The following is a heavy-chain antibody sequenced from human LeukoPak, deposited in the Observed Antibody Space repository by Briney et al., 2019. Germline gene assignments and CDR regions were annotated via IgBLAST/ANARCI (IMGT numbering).Heavy chain of an antibody. CDR1: GFTFDDYA. CDR3: AKGGLSSWQEPNFDY. Sequence: GGSLRLSCAASGFTFDDYAMHWVRQAPGKGLEWVSGISWNSGSIGYADSVKGRFTISRDNAKNSLYLQMNSLRAEDTALYYCAKGGLSSWQEPNFDYWGQGTLVTVSS. J-gene: IGHJ4*02. CDR2: ISWNSGSI. D-gene: IGHD6-13*01. V-gene: IGHV3-9*01.